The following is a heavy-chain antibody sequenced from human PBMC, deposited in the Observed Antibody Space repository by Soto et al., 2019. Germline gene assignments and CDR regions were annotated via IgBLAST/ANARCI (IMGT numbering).Heavy chain of an antibody. CDR2: IKRDGLEK. Sequence: EVQLVESGGDLVRPGGSLRLSCAASGFTFKDYSMTWMRQAPGRGPEWVANIKRDGLEKYYAESVRGRFVISRDDAKKSLYLQLNSLRVEDTAGYYCARHTWWHFDWGQGTLVTVSS. J-gene: IGHJ4*02. D-gene: IGHD2-8*02. CDR3: ARHTWWHFD. V-gene: IGHV3-7*04. CDR1: GFTFKDYS.